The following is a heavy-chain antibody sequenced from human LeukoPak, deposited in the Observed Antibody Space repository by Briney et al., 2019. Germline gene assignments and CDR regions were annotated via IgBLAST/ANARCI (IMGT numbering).Heavy chain of an antibody. D-gene: IGHD2-2*01. CDR1: GVSVSDGRYY. V-gene: IGHV4-31*03. Sequence: SQTLSLTCNVSGVSVSDGRYYWTWIRHHPTRGLEWIGYKYYSGSAKYNPSLKSRLTISIDTVKNQFSLQLSSVTAADTATYYCATPYCSSLSCLDVFNMWGQGTRVTVSS. J-gene: IGHJ3*02. CDR3: ATPYCSSLSCLDVFNM. CDR2: KYYSGSA.